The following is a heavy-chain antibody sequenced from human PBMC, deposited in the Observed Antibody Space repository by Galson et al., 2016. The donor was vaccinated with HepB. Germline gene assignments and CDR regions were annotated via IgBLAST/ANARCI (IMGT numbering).Heavy chain of an antibody. CDR1: GGSISDDIW. CDR2: SYVGGST. Sequence: SETLSLTCAVSGGSISDDIWWTWLRQPPGKGLEWIASSYVGGSTYSDTSLRSRLTISFDPSKNHFSLRLSSVTAADTAVYYCARPRLPHYYYGMDGWGQGTTVTVSS. J-gene: IGHJ6*02. V-gene: IGHV4-39*02. CDR3: ARPRLPHYYYGMDG.